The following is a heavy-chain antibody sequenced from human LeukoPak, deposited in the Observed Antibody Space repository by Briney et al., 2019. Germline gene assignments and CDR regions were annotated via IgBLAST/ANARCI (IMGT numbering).Heavy chain of an antibody. D-gene: IGHD3-10*01. J-gene: IGHJ4*02. CDR2: LSGSGGST. Sequence: GGSLRLSCAASGFTFSSYAMNWVCQAPGKGLQWVSALSGSGGSTYYADSVKGRFTISRDNSKNTLYLQMNSLRAEDTAVYYCARGGTMYYGSGNFDYWGQGTLVTVSS. V-gene: IGHV3-23*01. CDR1: GFTFSSYA. CDR3: ARGGTMYYGSGNFDY.